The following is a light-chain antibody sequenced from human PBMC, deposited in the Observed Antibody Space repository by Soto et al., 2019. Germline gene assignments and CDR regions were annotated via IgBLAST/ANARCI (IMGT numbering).Light chain of an antibody. Sequence: EIVMTQSPATLSVSPGERATLSCRVSQSVSSNLAWYQQKPGQAPRLLIYGASTRATGIPARFSGSGSGTKFTLTISSLQSEDFAVYYCQQYNNWPPWTFGQGTKVEIK. J-gene: IGKJ1*01. CDR3: QQYNNWPPWT. CDR2: GAS. V-gene: IGKV3-15*01. CDR1: QSVSSN.